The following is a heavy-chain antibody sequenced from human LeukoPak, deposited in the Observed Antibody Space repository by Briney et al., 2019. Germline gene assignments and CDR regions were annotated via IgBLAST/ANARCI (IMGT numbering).Heavy chain of an antibody. CDR2: IIPIFSTP. V-gene: IGHV1-69*06. J-gene: IGHJ6*03. CDR3: AREYRAIAAQYYYYYYMDV. D-gene: IGHD6-6*01. CDR1: GGTFSNYA. Sequence: ASVKVSCKASGGTFSNYAFSWVRQAPGQGLEWMGGIIPIFSTPIYAQKFQGRVTIIADKSTSTVSVELSSLRLEDTAVYYCAREYRAIAAQYYYYYYMDVWGKGTTVTVSS.